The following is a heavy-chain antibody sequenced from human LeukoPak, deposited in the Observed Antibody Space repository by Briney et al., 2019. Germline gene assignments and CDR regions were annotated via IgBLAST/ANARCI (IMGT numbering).Heavy chain of an antibody. CDR2: IYYSGST. V-gene: IGHV4-31*03. D-gene: IGHD6-19*01. CDR3: ASGLWLVHSYYYYGMDV. CDR1: GGSISSGGYY. J-gene: IGHJ6*02. Sequence: SQTLSLTCTVSGGSISSGGYYWSWIRQHPGKGLEWIGYIYYSGSTYYNPSLKSRVTISVDTSKNQFSLKLSSVTAADTAVYYCASGLWLVHSYYYYGMDVWGQGTTVTVSS.